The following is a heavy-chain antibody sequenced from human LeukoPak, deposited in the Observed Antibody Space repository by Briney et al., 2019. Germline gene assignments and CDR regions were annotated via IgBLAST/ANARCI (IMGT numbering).Heavy chain of an antibody. CDR3: ARRLAAAGTGGAYYYYYMDV. CDR2: IYYSGST. J-gene: IGHJ6*03. V-gene: IGHV4-59*08. Sequence: PSETLSLTCTISGGSISSYYWSCIRQPPGKGLEWIGYIYYSGSTNYNPSLKSRVTISVDTSKNQFSLKLSSVTAADTAVYYCARRLAAAGTGGAYYYYYMDVWGKGTTVTVSS. CDR1: GGSISSYY. D-gene: IGHD6-13*01.